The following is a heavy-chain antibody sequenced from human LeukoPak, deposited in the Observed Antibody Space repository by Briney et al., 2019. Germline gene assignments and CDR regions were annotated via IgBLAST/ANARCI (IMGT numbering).Heavy chain of an antibody. Sequence: ASVKVSCKASGHTFTGYYMHWVRQAPGQGLEWMGWINPNSGGTNYAQKFQGRVTMTRDTSISTAYMELSRLRSDDTAVYYCARTTMIVVVIDVVFDIWGQGTMVTVSS. CDR2: INPNSGGT. D-gene: IGHD3-22*01. J-gene: IGHJ3*02. CDR1: GHTFTGYY. V-gene: IGHV1-2*02. CDR3: ARTTMIVVVIDVVFDI.